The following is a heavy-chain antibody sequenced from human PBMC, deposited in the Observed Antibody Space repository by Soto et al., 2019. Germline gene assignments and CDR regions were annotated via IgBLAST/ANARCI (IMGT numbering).Heavy chain of an antibody. CDR2: ISYDGSNK. J-gene: IGHJ4*02. Sequence: LRLSCAASGFTFSSYAMHWVRQAPGKGLEWVAVISYDGSNKYYADSVKGRFTISRDNSKNTLYLQMNSLRAEDTAVYYCARVSKLLYFDYWGQGTLVTVSS. D-gene: IGHD1-26*01. CDR1: GFTFSSYA. CDR3: ARVSKLLYFDY. V-gene: IGHV3-30-3*01.